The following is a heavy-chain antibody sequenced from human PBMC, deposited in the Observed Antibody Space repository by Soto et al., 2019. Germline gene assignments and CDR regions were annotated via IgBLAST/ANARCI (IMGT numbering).Heavy chain of an antibody. CDR3: ATGTIFGVVIMMLREYYFDY. V-gene: IGHV3-7*05. CDR1: GFTFSGYW. CDR2: IKKNGSEK. Sequence: PGGSLRLSCTASGFTFSGYWMSWVRQAPGKGLEWVANIKKNGSEKYYVDSVKGRFTISRDNAKNSLYLQVNSLRAEDTAVYYCATGTIFGVVIMMLREYYFDYWGQGTLVTVSS. J-gene: IGHJ4*02. D-gene: IGHD3-3*01.